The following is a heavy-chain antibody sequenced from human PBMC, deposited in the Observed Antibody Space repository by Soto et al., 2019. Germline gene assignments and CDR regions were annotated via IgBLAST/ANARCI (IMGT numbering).Heavy chain of an antibody. D-gene: IGHD3-16*01. J-gene: IGHJ6*02. CDR2: IYSGGST. Sequence: GGSLRLSCAASGFTVSSNYMSWVRQAPGKGLEWVSVIYSGGSTYYADSAKGRFTISRDNSKNTLYLQMNSLRAEDTAVYYCATDTGGYYGMDVWGQGTTVTVSS. CDR1: GFTVSSNY. V-gene: IGHV3-53*01. CDR3: ATDTGGYYGMDV.